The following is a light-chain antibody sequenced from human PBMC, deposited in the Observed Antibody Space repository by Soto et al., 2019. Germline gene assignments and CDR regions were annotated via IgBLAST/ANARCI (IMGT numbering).Light chain of an antibody. V-gene: IGKV3-20*01. CDR3: QQYGSSPRT. CDR1: QSVSSSY. Sequence: EIVLTQSPGTLSLSPGERATLSCRASQSVSSSYLAWYQQKPGQAPRLLIYGASSRATGIPDRFSGSGSGTDFTLTISRLEPEDFAVYYCQQYGSSPRTFGHWTQLEIK. CDR2: GAS. J-gene: IGKJ2*02.